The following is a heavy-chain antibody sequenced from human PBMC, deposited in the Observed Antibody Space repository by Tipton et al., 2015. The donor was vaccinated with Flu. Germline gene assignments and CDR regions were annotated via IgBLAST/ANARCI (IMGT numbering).Heavy chain of an antibody. CDR2: FSVSGGAT. D-gene: IGHD6-19*01. J-gene: IGHJ5*02. V-gene: IGHV3-23*01. CDR3: AKVVPELVAGLDR. CDR1: GFTLTRYG. Sequence: SGFTLTRYGMSWVRQAPGKGLEWISGFSVSGGATFFADSVKGRFTISRDYYKNTLYLQMNSLRPDDTAVYYCAKVVPELVAGLDRWGQGTLVTVSS.